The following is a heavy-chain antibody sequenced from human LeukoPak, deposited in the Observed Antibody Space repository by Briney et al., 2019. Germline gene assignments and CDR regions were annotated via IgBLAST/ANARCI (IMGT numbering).Heavy chain of an antibody. D-gene: IGHD3-22*01. CDR3: ARALLYGYLNYYYGMDV. Sequence: PGGSLRLSCAASGFTFSSYEMNWVRQAPGKGLEWVSYISSSGSTIYYADSMKGRFTISRDNAKNSLYLQMNSLRAEDTAVYYCARALLYGYLNYYYGMDVWGQGTTVTVSS. CDR1: GFTFSSYE. J-gene: IGHJ6*02. V-gene: IGHV3-48*03. CDR2: ISSSGSTI.